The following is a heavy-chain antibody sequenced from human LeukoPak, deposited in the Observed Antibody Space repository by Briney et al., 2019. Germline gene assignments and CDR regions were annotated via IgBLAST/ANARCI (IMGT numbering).Heavy chain of an antibody. D-gene: IGHD3-9*01. CDR1: GYTFTSYG. V-gene: IGHV1-18*01. CDR2: ISAYNGNT. J-gene: IGHJ6*03. Sequence: GASVKVSCKASGYTFTSYGISWVRQAPGQGLEWMGWISAYNGNTNYAQKLQGRVTMTTDTSTSTAYMGLRSLRSDDTAVYYCARDSPPHEGYFDWLFEGYYYYMDVWGKGTTVTVSS. CDR3: ARDSPPHEGYFDWLFEGYYYYMDV.